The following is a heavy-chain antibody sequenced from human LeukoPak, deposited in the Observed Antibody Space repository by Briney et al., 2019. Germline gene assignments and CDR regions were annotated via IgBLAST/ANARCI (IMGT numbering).Heavy chain of an antibody. CDR2: IYYSGST. V-gene: IGHV4-59*12. J-gene: IGHJ6*03. CDR1: GGSISSYY. CDR3: ARRTKAIFGVVPYYYMDV. D-gene: IGHD3-3*01. Sequence: SETLSLTCTVSGGSISSYYWSWIRQPPGKGLEWIGYIYYSGSTNYNPSLKSRVTISVDTSKNQFSLKLSSVTAADTAVYFCARRTKAIFGVVPYYYMDVWGKGNTVTVSS.